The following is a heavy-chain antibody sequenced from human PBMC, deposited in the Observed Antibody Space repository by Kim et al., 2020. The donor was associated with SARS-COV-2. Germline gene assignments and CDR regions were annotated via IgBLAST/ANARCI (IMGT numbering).Heavy chain of an antibody. Sequence: SQTLSLTCAISGDSVSSNSAAWPWIRQSPSRGLEWLGRTYYRSKWYNDYAVSVKSRITINLDTSKNQCSLQLNSVTPEDTAVYYCARQAGTGTNYNGMAVWGHESTITV. J-gene: IGHJ6*02. CDR2: TYYRSKWYN. CDR1: GDSVSSNSAA. CDR3: ARQAGTGTNYNGMAV. V-gene: IGHV6-1*01. D-gene: IGHD1-7*01.